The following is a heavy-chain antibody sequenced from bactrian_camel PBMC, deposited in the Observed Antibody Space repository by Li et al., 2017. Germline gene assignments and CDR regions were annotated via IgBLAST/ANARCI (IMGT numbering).Heavy chain of an antibody. V-gene: IGHV3S53*01. CDR2: IFGKSRT. D-gene: IGHD1*01. Sequence: HVQLVESGGGSVQAGGSLRLSCSESGELFRSYCKGWFRQAPGKEREGVAHIFGKSRTFYAESVKGRFTVSRDKDEYVVHLEMNNLEPDDTAMYYCSARRSSTTGRIGPLDYDHWGQGTHVTVS. CDR1: GELFRSYC. J-gene: IGHJ4*01. CDR3: SARRSSTTGRIGPLDYDH.